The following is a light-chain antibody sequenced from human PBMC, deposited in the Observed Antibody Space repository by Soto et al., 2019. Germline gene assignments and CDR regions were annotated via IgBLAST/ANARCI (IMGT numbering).Light chain of an antibody. CDR1: QDISNL. J-gene: IGKJ5*01. CDR3: QQYENLPIT. CDR2: DAS. V-gene: IGKV1-33*01. Sequence: DIQMTQSPSSLSASVRDRHTLTCPATQDISNLLNWFQQKQGKAPKILIYDASNLETGVPSRFSGSGSGTDFTFTISRLQAEDIATYYCQQYENLPITFGQGTRLEIK.